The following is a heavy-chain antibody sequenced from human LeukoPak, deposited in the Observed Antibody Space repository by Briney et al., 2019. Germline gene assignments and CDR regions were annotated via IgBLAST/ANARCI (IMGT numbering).Heavy chain of an antibody. CDR3: ARVAVRGYYFDY. Sequence: PGGSLRLSCAASGFTFSDYYMSWIRQAPGKGLEWVSYISSSGSTIYYADSVKGRFTISRDNAKNSLYLQMNNLRAEDTAVYYCARVAVRGYYFDYWGQGTLVTVSS. J-gene: IGHJ4*02. CDR2: ISSSGSTI. CDR1: GFTFSDYY. V-gene: IGHV3-11*04. D-gene: IGHD3-10*02.